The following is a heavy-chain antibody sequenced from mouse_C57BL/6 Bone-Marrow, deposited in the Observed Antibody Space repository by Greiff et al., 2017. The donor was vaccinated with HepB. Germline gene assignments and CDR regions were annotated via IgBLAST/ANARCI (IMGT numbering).Heavy chain of an antibody. CDR1: GYTFTDYY. V-gene: IGHV1-19*01. J-gene: IGHJ1*03. CDR2: INPYNGGT. D-gene: IGHD1-1*01. CDR3: ASRGGFYYGSSYGYFDV. Sequence: VQLKESGPVLVKPGASVKMSCKASGYTFTDYYMNWVKQSHGKSLEWIGVINPYNGGTSYNQKFKGKATLTVDKSSSTAYMELNSLTSEDSAVYYCASRGGFYYGSSYGYFDVWGTGTTVTVSS.